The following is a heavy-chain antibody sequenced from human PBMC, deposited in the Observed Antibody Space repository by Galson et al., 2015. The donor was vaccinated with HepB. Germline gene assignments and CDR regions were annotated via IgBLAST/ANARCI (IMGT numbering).Heavy chain of an antibody. V-gene: IGHV3-53*01. Sequence: SLRLSCAASGFSVRSNYMTWARQAPGKGLEWVSVIFSGGSFAADTSYYADSVKGRFTISRDNDKNTINLQMNNLRAEDTAIYYCARDRGRGHVDWFDPWGQGALVTVSS. J-gene: IGHJ5*02. CDR2: IFSGGSFAADTS. CDR1: GFSVRSNY. CDR3: ARDRGRGHVDWFDP. D-gene: IGHD3-10*01.